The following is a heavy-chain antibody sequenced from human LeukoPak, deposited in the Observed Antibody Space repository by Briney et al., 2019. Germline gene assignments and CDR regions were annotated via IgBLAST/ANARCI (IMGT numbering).Heavy chain of an antibody. Sequence: SETLSLTCTVSGYSISSGYYWSWIRQPPGKGLEWIGEINHSGSTNYNPSLKSRVTISVDTSKNQFSLKLSSVTAADTAVYYCARRVRGYCSSTSCYAYWFDPWGQGTLVTVSS. V-gene: IGHV4-38-2*02. CDR1: GYSISSGYY. J-gene: IGHJ5*02. CDR2: INHSGST. D-gene: IGHD2-2*01. CDR3: ARRVRGYCSSTSCYAYWFDP.